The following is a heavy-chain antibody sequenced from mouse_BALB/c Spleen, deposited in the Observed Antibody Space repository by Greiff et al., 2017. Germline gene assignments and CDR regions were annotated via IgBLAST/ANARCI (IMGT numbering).Heavy chain of an antibody. J-gene: IGHJ1*01. CDR3: ARWYDRYEYFDV. CDR2: IDPENGNT. D-gene: IGHD2-14*01. CDR1: GFNIKDYY. V-gene: IGHV14-1*02. Sequence: VQLQQSGAELVRPGALVKLSCKASGFNIKDYYMHWVKQRPEQGLEWIGWIDPENGNTIYDPKFQGKASITADTSSNTAYLQLSSLTSEDTAVYYCARWYDRYEYFDVWGAGTTVTVSS.